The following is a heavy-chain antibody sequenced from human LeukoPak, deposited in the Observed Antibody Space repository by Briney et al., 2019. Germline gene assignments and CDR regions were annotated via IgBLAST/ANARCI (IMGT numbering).Heavy chain of an antibody. V-gene: IGHV3-48*03. CDR3: ARDRRYCSGGSCYFPPR. CDR1: GFTFSSYE. CDR2: ISSSGSTI. Sequence: GGSLRLSCAASGFTFSSYEMNWVRQAPGKGLEWGSYISSSGSTIYYADSVKGRFTISRDNAKNSLYLQMNSLRAEDTAVYYCARDRRYCSGGSCYFPPRWGQGTLVTVSS. J-gene: IGHJ4*02. D-gene: IGHD2-15*01.